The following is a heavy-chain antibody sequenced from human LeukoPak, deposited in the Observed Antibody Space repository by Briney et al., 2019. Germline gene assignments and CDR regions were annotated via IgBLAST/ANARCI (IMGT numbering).Heavy chain of an antibody. CDR1: GYSFTTYW. CDR3: ARLMEGYNRPFDY. CDR2: IYPGDSDT. V-gene: IGHV5-51*01. Sequence: GESLQISCKASGYSFTTYWIGWVRQMPGKGLGWMGIIYPGDSDTRYSTPFQGQVTISADKSINTAYLQWSSLKASDTAIYYCARLMEGYNRPFDYWGQGSLVTVSS. J-gene: IGHJ4*02. D-gene: IGHD5-24*01.